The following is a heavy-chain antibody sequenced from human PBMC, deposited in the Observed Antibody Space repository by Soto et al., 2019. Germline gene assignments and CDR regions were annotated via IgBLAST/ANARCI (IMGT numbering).Heavy chain of an antibody. D-gene: IGHD1-26*01. Sequence: QMQLVESGGGVVQPGGALPLSGAPSGLTFNTPGKHGVRQAQGKGLEWLALISYGGHKTHYPESVKGRLPYPRENAKDILFLQMSSLTTEDTALYYCAKLIVESAFGPNPRGGFEVWCQGTMGTVSS. CDR2: ISYGGHKT. V-gene: IGHV3-30*18. CDR1: GLTFNTPG. CDR3: AKLIVESAFGPNPRGGFEV. J-gene: IGHJ3*01.